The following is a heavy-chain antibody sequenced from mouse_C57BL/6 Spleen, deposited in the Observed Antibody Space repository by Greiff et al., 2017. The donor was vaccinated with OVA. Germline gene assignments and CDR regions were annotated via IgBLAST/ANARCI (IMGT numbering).Heavy chain of an antibody. CDR2: IDPSDSYT. V-gene: IGHV1-69*01. CDR1: GYTFTSYW. CDR3: ARGVLLLRYYFDY. Sequence: QVQLQQPGAELVMPGASVKLSCKASGYTFTSYWMHWVKQRPGQGLEWIGEIDPSDSYTNYNQKFKGKSTLTVDKSSSTAYMQLSSLTSEDSAVYYCARGVLLLRYYFDYWGQGTTLTVSS. D-gene: IGHD1-1*01. J-gene: IGHJ2*01.